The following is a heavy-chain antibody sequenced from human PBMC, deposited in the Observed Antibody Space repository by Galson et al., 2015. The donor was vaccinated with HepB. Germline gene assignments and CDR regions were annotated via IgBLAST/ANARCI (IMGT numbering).Heavy chain of an antibody. D-gene: IGHD2/OR15-2a*01. J-gene: IGHJ3*01. CDR1: GFNLNYYA. Sequence: SLRLSCAASGFNLNYYAMHWVRQAPGKGLEYLSGISNNGVGTHYADSVKGRFTISRDNFKNNLNLQMSSLRTEDTALYYCVKEGMFAGFLMGNFHVWGQGTMVTVSS. CDR2: ISNNGVGT. CDR3: VKEGMFAGFLMGNFHV. V-gene: IGHV3-64D*06.